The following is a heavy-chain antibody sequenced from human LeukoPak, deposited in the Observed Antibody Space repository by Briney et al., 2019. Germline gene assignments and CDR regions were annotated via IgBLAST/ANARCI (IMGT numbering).Heavy chain of an antibody. V-gene: IGHV1-18*04. D-gene: IGHD3-22*01. CDR3: ARDYYDSSGYYYLGFDY. CDR2: ISAYNGNT. J-gene: IGHJ4*02. CDR1: GYTFTSYY. Sequence: ASVKVSCKASGYTFTSYYMHWVRQAPGQGLEWMGWISAYNGNTNYAQKLQGRVTMTTDTSTSTAYMELRSLRSDDTAVYYCARDYYDSSGYYYLGFDYWGQGTLVTVSS.